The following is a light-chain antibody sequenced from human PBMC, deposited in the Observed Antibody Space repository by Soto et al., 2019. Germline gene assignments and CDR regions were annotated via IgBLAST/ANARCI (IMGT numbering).Light chain of an antibody. Sequence: QSALTQPPSASGSPGQSVTISCTGTSSDVGGYNYVSWYQQHPGKAPKLMIYEVSKQPSGVPDRFSGSKSGNTASLTVSGLQAEDEADYYCSSYAGSNNFEKVFGGGTKLTVL. J-gene: IGLJ2*01. CDR1: SSDVGGYNY. V-gene: IGLV2-8*01. CDR2: EVS. CDR3: SSYAGSNNFEKV.